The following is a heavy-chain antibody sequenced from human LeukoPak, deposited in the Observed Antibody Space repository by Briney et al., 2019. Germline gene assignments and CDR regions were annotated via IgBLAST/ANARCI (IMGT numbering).Heavy chain of an antibody. J-gene: IGHJ4*02. V-gene: IGHV4-34*01. CDR3: ASETGECSGGSCYVDY. D-gene: IGHD2-15*01. CDR1: GGSFSGYY. Sequence: SETLSLTCAVYGGSFSGYYWSWIRQPPGKGLEWIGEINHSGSTNYNPSLKSRATISVDTSKNQFSLKLSSVTAADTAVYYCASETGECSGGSCYVDYWGQGTLVTVSS. CDR2: INHSGST.